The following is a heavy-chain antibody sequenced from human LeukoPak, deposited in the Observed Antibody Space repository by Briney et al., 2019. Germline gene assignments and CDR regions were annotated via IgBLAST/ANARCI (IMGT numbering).Heavy chain of an antibody. CDR2: INSDGSST. Sequence: PGGSLRLSCAASGFTFSSYWMHWVRQAPGKGLVWVSRINSDGSSTTYADSVKGRFTISRDNAKSTLYLQMNSLRAEDTAVYYCARVEPIRLLVDYWGQGTLVTVSS. D-gene: IGHD3-3*01. J-gene: IGHJ4*02. CDR1: GFTFSSYW. V-gene: IGHV3-74*01. CDR3: ARVEPIRLLVDY.